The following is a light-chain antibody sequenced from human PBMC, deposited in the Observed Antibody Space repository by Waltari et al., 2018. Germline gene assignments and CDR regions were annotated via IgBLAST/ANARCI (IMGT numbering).Light chain of an antibody. CDR1: QNINSY. CDR3: QQRRTWPLT. Sequence: EIILTQSPDTLSVSPGERATLSCRASQNINSYLAWYQQKPGQAPRLLIYDASNRASGVPARFSGSGSGADFTLTIRNLEPEDFAVYYCQQRRTWPLTFGGGTKVE. V-gene: IGKV3-11*01. CDR2: DAS. J-gene: IGKJ4*01.